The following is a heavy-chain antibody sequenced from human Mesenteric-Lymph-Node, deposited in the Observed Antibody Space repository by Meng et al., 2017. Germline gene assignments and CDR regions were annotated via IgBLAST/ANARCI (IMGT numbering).Heavy chain of an antibody. CDR1: GYSISRTNW. D-gene: IGHD3-10*01. V-gene: IGHV4-28*01. CDR3: ARQSGYFDY. CDR2: IYYSGGT. J-gene: IGHJ4*02. Sequence: QVQRPESGPGLVKPSGTMSLPFAVSGYSISRTNWWGWIRQPPGKGLEWIGYIYYSGGTNYNPSLKSRVTISVDTSKNQFSLKLSSVTATDTAVYYCARQSGYFDYWGQGTLVTVSS.